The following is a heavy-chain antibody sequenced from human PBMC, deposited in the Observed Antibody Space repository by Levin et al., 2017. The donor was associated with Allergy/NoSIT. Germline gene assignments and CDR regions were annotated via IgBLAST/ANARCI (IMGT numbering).Heavy chain of an antibody. D-gene: IGHD2-8*01. Sequence: SETLSLTCTVSGGSISSSSYYWGWIRQPPGKGLEWIGSIYYSGSTYYNPSLKSRVTISVDTSKNQFSLKLSSVTAADTAVYYCAREGGQIGVPWGQGTLVTVSS. J-gene: IGHJ5*02. CDR2: IYYSGST. V-gene: IGHV4-39*02. CDR3: AREGGQIGVP. CDR1: GGSISSSSYY.